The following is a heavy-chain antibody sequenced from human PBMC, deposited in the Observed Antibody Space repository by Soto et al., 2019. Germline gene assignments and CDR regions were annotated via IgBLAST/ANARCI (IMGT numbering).Heavy chain of an antibody. CDR2: IIPILGET. J-gene: IGHJ6*02. CDR3: ARGLGGRMDD. D-gene: IGHD3-16*01. V-gene: IGHV1-69*08. CDR1: GTIFSSYT. Sequence: QVQLVQSGAEVKKPGSSVRVSCKASGTIFSSYTISWVRQAPGQGLEWMGRIIPILGETNSAQKFQGRVTLTADKSKTTAYMELNSLRLEDTALYYCARGLGGRMDDWGQGTTVTVSS.